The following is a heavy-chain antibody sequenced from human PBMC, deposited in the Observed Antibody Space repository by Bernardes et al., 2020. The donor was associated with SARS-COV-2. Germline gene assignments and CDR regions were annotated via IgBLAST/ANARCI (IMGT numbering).Heavy chain of an antibody. V-gene: IGHV3-13*01. D-gene: IGHD6-19*01. CDR2: IGTAGDT. CDR3: ARGYSSGWGPYYFDY. Sequence: GGSLRLSCAASGFTFSSYDMHWVRQATGKGLEWVSAIGTAGDTYYPGSVKGRFTISRENAKNSLYLQMNSLRAGDTAVYYCARGYSSGWGPYYFDYWGQGTLVTVSS. J-gene: IGHJ4*02. CDR1: GFTFSSYD.